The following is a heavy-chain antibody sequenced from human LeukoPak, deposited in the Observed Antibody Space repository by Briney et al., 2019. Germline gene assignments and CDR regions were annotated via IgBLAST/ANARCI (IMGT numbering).Heavy chain of an antibody. CDR1: GFTFSSYG. CDR2: IRYDGSNK. V-gene: IGHV3-30*02. Sequence: SGGSLRLSCAASGFTFSSYGMHWVRQAPGKGLEWVSFIRYDGSNKYYADSVKGRFTISRDNSKNTLYLQMNSLRAEDTAVYYCAKDLDDFWSGYTKPTRGYYMDVWGKGTTVTVSS. CDR3: AKDLDDFWSGYTKPTRGYYMDV. J-gene: IGHJ6*03. D-gene: IGHD3-3*01.